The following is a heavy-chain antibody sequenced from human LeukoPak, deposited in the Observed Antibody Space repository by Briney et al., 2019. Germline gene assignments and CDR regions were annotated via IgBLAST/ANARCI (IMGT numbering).Heavy chain of an antibody. Sequence: AGRSLRLSCAASGFTFSSYGMHWVRQAPGKGLEWVAVISYDGSNKYYADSVKGRFTISRDNSKNTLYLQMNSLRAEDTAVYYCAKDIVEATMWEIDYWGQGTLVTVSS. J-gene: IGHJ4*02. CDR1: GFTFSSYG. D-gene: IGHD1-26*01. CDR2: ISYDGSNK. V-gene: IGHV3-30*18. CDR3: AKDIVEATMWEIDY.